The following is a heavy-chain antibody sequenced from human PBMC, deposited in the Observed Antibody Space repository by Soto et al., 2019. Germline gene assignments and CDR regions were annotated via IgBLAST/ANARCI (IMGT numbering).Heavy chain of an antibody. D-gene: IGHD1-26*01. CDR2: IYYSGST. V-gene: IGHV4-61*01. CDR3: ARAAGDYFDY. J-gene: IGHJ4*02. CDR1: GGSVSSGSYY. Sequence: SSETLSLTCTVSGGSVSSGSYYWSWIRQPPGKGLEWIGYIYYSGSTKYNPSLKSRVTISVDTSKNQFSLKLSSVTAADTAVYYCARAAGDYFDYWGQGTLVTVSS.